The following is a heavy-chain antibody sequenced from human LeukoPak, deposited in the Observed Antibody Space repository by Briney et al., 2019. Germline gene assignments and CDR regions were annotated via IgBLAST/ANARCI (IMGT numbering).Heavy chain of an antibody. CDR3: AREDQATVSEVGFDY. D-gene: IGHD4-11*01. CDR1: GFIFSDYW. CDR2: IRQDGSQK. J-gene: IGHJ4*02. V-gene: IGHV3-7*01. Sequence: GGSLRLSCAASGFIFSDYWLSWVRQAPGKGLEWVATIRQDGSQKYYVDSVKGRFTISRDNAKNSLYLQMNSLRAEDTAVYYCAREDQATVSEVGFDYWGQGTLVTVSS.